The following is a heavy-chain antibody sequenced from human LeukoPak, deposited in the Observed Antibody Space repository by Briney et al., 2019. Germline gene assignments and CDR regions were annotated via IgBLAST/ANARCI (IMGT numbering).Heavy chain of an antibody. V-gene: IGHV3-21*01. J-gene: IGHJ6*02. CDR2: ISSSSSYI. D-gene: IGHD5-12*01. Sequence: GGSLRLSCAASGFTFSSYSMNWVRQAPGKGLEWVSSISSSSSYIYYAYSVKGRFTISRDNAKNSLYLQMNSLRAEDTAVYYCARDIVATIDYYYYYYGMDVWGQGTTVTVSS. CDR3: ARDIVATIDYYYYYYGMDV. CDR1: GFTFSSYS.